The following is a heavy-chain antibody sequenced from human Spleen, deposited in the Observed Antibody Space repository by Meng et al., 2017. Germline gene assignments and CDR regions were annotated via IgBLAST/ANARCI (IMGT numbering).Heavy chain of an antibody. CDR3: AKDFSLGILNYFDY. Sequence: GESLKISCAVSGVTFSGSDIHWVRQASGKGLEWVGRIETKPNNYATSYGESLRGRFTITRDDSKNMAYLQMNSLRAEDTALYYCAKDFSLGILNYFDYWGQGTLVTVSS. D-gene: IGHD7-27*01. CDR2: IETKPNNYAT. CDR1: GVTFSGSD. V-gene: IGHV3-73*01. J-gene: IGHJ4*02.